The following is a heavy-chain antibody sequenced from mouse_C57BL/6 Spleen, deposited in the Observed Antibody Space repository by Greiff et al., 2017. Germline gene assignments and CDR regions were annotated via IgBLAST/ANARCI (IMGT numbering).Heavy chain of an antibody. D-gene: IGHD2-5*01. V-gene: IGHV14-4*01. Sequence: EVQLQQSGAELVRPGASVKLSCTASGFNIKDDYMHWVKQRPEQGLEWIGWIDPENGDTEYASKFQGKATITAATSSNTAYLQLSSLTSEDTAVYYCTGDYSNYTFAYWGQGTLVTVSA. J-gene: IGHJ3*01. CDR2: IDPENGDT. CDR1: GFNIKDDY. CDR3: TGDYSNYTFAY.